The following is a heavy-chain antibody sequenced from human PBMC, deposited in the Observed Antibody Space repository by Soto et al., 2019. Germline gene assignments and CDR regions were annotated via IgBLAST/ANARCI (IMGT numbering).Heavy chain of an antibody. CDR1: GYTFTSYY. Sequence: ASVKVSCKASGYTFTSYYMHLVRQAPGQGPEWMGFINPSGGGTSYAQKFRGRVTLTRDTSTSTVYMEVSSLRSEDTAMYYCARDPYCGGDCYYFEHWGQGTLVTVSS. D-gene: IGHD2-21*01. J-gene: IGHJ4*02. CDR3: ARDPYCGGDCYYFEH. CDR2: INPSGGGT. V-gene: IGHV1-46*03.